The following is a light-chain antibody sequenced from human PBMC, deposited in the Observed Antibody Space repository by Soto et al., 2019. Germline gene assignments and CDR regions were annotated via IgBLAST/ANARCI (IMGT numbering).Light chain of an antibody. J-gene: IGLJ3*02. CDR3: SSYTSSSTHWV. Sequence: QSVLTQPASVSGSPGQSITISCTGTSSDVAGYNYVSWYQHHPGKAPKLMIYEVSNRPSGVSNRFSGSKSGNTASLTISGLQAEDEADYYCSSYTSSSTHWVFGGGTKVTVL. V-gene: IGLV2-14*01. CDR2: EVS. CDR1: SSDVAGYNY.